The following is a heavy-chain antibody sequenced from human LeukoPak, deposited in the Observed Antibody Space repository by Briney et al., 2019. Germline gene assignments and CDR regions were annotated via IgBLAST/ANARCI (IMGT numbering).Heavy chain of an antibody. J-gene: IGHJ4*02. CDR3: AREPRSTSCFDY. CDR2: INPSGGST. CDR1: GYPFTSYY. D-gene: IGHD2-2*01. Sequence: ASEKVSCKASGYPFTSYYLHWVPQAPGQGLEWMGIINPSGGSTSYAQKFQGRVTMTRDTSTSTVYMELSSLRSEDTAVYYCAREPRSTSCFDYWGQGTLVTVSS. V-gene: IGHV1-46*01.